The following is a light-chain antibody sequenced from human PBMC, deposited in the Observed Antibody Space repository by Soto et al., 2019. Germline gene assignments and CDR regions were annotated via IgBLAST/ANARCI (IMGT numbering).Light chain of an antibody. CDR2: GTS. CDR1: QRVSTSY. CDR3: HQYGSSPFT. J-gene: IGKJ4*01. Sequence: EIVLTQSPGTLSLSPGERATLSCRASQRVSTSYLAWYQQKPGQAPRLLIYGTSNRATGIPDRFSGSGSGTDFSLTISRLEPEDFAVYSCHQYGSSPFTFGGGTKVEIK. V-gene: IGKV3-20*01.